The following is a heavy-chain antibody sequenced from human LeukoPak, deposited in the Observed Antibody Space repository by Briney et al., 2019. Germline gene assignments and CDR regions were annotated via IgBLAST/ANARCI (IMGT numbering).Heavy chain of an antibody. J-gene: IGHJ4*02. V-gene: IGHV4-39*02. Sequence: SETLSLTCTVSGGSISSSSYYWGWIRQPPGKGLEWIGSIYYSGSTYYNPSLKSRVTISVDTSKNQFSLKLSSVTAADAAVYYCARELRKYYYGSGSTRRPSFYFDSWGQGTLVTVSS. D-gene: IGHD3-10*01. CDR1: GGSISSSSYY. CDR2: IYYSGST. CDR3: ARELRKYYYGSGSTRRPSFYFDS.